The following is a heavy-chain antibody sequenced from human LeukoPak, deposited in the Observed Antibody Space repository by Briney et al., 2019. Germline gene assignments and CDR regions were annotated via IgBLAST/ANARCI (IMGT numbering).Heavy chain of an antibody. V-gene: IGHV3-30-3*01. J-gene: IGHJ4*02. CDR2: ISYDGSNK. CDR3: ARDISGRYDY. CDR1: GFTFSSYA. Sequence: SGGSLRLSCAASGFTFSSYAMHWVRQAPGKGLEWVAVISYDGSNKYYADSVKGRFTISRDNSKNTLYLQMNSLRAEDTAVYYCARDISGRYDYWGQGTLVTVSS. D-gene: IGHD1-26*01.